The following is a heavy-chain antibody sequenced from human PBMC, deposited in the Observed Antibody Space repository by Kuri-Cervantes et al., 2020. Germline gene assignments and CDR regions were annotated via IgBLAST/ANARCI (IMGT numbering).Heavy chain of an antibody. J-gene: IGHJ3*02. D-gene: IGHD6-13*01. CDR1: GYSFTSYW. CDR3: ARHPATYSSSWSDAFDI. Sequence: GESLKISCKGSGYSFTSYWIGWVRQMPGKGLEWMGIIYPGDSGTRYSPSFQGQVTISADKSISTAYLQWSSLKASDTAMYYCARHPATYSSSWSDAFDIWGQGTMVTVSS. V-gene: IGHV5-51*01. CDR2: IYPGDSGT.